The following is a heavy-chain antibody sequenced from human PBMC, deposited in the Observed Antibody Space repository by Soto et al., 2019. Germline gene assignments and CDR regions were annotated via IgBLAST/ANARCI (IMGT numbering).Heavy chain of an antibody. Sequence: QVQLVQSGAEVKKPGASVKVSCKASGYTFTSYGISWVRQAPGQGLEWMGWISAYNGNTNYAQKLQGRVTMTTDTTTSTAYMELRSLRSDDTAVYYCARDGYYYGSGSPVEFDYWGQGTLVTVSS. CDR2: ISAYNGNT. CDR3: ARDGYYYGSGSPVEFDY. D-gene: IGHD3-10*01. CDR1: GYTFTSYG. J-gene: IGHJ4*02. V-gene: IGHV1-18*01.